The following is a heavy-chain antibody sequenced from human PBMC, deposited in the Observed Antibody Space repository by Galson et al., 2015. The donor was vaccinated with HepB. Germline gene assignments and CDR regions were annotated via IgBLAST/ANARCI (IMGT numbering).Heavy chain of an antibody. CDR3: ARDGGYSYGLGY. J-gene: IGHJ4*02. Sequence: SLRLSCAASGFTFSSYGMHWVRQAPGKGLEWVAVIWYDGSNKYYADSVKGRFTISRDNSKNTLYLQMNSLRAEDTAVYYCARDGGYSYGLGYWGQGTLVTVSS. CDR2: IWYDGSNK. D-gene: IGHD5-18*01. CDR1: GFTFSSYG. V-gene: IGHV3-33*01.